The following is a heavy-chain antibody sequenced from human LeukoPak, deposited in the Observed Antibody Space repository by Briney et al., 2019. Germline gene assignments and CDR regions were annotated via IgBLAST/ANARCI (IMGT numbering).Heavy chain of an antibody. CDR2: IIPMFGPT. V-gene: IGHV1-69*13. Sequence: ASVKVSCKASGGTFSSYAISWVRQAPGQGLEWMGGIIPMFGPTNYAQKFQGRVTITADESTSTAYMGLSSLRSEDTAVYYCARGSGSGWYPPLDYWGQGTLVTVSS. D-gene: IGHD6-19*01. CDR3: ARGSGSGWYPPLDY. J-gene: IGHJ4*02. CDR1: GGTFSSYA.